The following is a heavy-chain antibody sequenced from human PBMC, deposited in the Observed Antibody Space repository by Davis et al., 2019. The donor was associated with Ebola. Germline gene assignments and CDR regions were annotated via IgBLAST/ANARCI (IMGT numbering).Heavy chain of an antibody. CDR3: ARDRSGLYGMDV. CDR1: GFTVSSNY. V-gene: IGHV3-66*01. Sequence: GESLNISCAASGFTVSSNYMSWVRQAPGKGLEWVSVIYSGGSTYYADSVKGRFTISRDNSKNTLYLQMNSLRAEDTAVYYCARDRSGLYGMDVWGQGTTVTVSS. J-gene: IGHJ6*02. CDR2: IYSGGST. D-gene: IGHD6-19*01.